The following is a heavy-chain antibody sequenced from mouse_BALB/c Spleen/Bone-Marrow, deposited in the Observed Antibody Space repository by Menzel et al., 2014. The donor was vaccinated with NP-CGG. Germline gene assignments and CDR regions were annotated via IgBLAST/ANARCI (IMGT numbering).Heavy chain of an antibody. J-gene: IGHJ3*01. Sequence: VKLMESGAELVKPGASVRLSCKASGYSFTSYWIHWVKQRPGQGLEWIGEINPSNGRNNYNEKFKNKATLTVDKSSSLAYMQLSSLTSEDCAVYYCARYDGPAWFAYWGQGTLVTVSA. CDR2: INPSNGRN. V-gene: IGHV1S81*02. CDR1: GYSFTSYW. CDR3: ARYDGPAWFAY. D-gene: IGHD2-3*01.